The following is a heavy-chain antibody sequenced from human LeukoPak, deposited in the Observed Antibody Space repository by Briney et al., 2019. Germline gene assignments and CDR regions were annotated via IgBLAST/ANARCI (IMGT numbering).Heavy chain of an antibody. Sequence: PSETLSLTCTVSGDSIIGSYWSWIRQAPGKGLEWIGYSYYSVDTDYNPSLKNRVTISLDMSKKYFSLRLTSVTAADTAVYYCARSRYYDSTGYNPTYYFHYWGQGILVTVSS. CDR3: ARSRYYDSTGYNPTYYFHY. CDR1: GDSIIGSY. CDR2: SYYSVDT. J-gene: IGHJ4*02. D-gene: IGHD3-22*01. V-gene: IGHV4-59*01.